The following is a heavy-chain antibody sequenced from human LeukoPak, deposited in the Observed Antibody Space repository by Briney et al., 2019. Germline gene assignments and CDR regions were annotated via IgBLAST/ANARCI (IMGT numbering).Heavy chain of an antibody. J-gene: IGHJ4*02. CDR2: ISSTSSAK. CDR1: GFTLSNYD. CDR3: ARGGAARPDY. Sequence: PGGSLRLSCAASGFTLSNYDMNWVRQAPGKGLEWVSYISSTSSAKDYADSVKGRLTISRDNAKRSLYLQMNSLRAEDTAVYYCARGGAARPDYWGRGSLVIVSS. D-gene: IGHD6-6*01. V-gene: IGHV3-48*01.